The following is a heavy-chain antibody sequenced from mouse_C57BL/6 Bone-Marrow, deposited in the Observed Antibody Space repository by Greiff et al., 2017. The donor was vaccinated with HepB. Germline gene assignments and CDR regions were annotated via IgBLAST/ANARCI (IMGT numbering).Heavy chain of an antibody. Sequence: VQLQQSGTVLARPGASVKMSCKTSGYTFTSYWMHWVKQRPGQGLEWIGAIYPGNSDTSYNQKFKGKAKLTAVTSASTAYMELSSLTNEDSAVYYCSWYYGSSWVFDYWGQGTTLTVSS. V-gene: IGHV1-5*01. CDR2: IYPGNSDT. J-gene: IGHJ2*01. CDR1: GYTFTSYW. CDR3: SWYYGSSWVFDY. D-gene: IGHD1-1*01.